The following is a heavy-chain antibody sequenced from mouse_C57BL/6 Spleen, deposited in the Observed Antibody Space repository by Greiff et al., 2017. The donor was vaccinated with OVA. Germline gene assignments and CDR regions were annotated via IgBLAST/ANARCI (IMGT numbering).Heavy chain of an antibody. V-gene: IGHV5-6*01. D-gene: IGHD1-1*01. J-gene: IGHJ1*03. CDR2: ISSGGSYT. CDR3: ARGDYGSSYGWYFDV. Sequence: EVKLQESGGDLVKPGGSLKLSCAASGFTFSSYGMSWVRQTPDKRLEWVATISSGGSYTYYPDSVKGRFTISRDNAKNTLYLQMSSLKSEDTAMYYCARGDYGSSYGWYFDVWGTGTTVTVSS. CDR1: GFTFSSYG.